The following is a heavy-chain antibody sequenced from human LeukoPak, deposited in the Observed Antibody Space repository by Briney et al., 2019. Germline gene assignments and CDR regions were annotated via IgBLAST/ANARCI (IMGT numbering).Heavy chain of an antibody. CDR1: GFTFSSYW. D-gene: IGHD3-3*01. V-gene: IGHV3-7*01. CDR2: IKQDGSEK. J-gene: IGHJ3*02. CDR3: ARDRRFLEWLLFGAFDI. Sequence: GGSLRLSCAASGFTFSSYWMSWVRQAPGKGLEWVANIKQDGSEKYYVDSVKGRFTISRDNAKNSLYLQMNSLRAEDTAVYYCARDRRFLEWLLFGAFDIWGQGTMVTVSS.